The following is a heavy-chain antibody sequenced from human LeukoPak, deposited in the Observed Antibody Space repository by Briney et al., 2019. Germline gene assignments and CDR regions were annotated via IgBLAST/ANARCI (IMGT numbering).Heavy chain of an antibody. CDR1: GFTFSDYY. Sequence: PGGSLRLSCAASGFTFSDYYMSWIRQAPGKGLEWVSYISSSGSTIYYADSVKGRFTISRDNAKNSLYLQMNSLRAEDTALYYCAKILQDRYSSSWYYFDYWGQGTLVTVSS. V-gene: IGHV3-11*01. CDR3: AKILQDRYSSSWYYFDY. CDR2: ISSSGSTI. J-gene: IGHJ4*02. D-gene: IGHD6-13*01.